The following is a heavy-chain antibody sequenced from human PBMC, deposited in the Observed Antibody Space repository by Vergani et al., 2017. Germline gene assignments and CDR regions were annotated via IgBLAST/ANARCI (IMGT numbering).Heavy chain of an antibody. CDR2: IYPGDSDT. CDR1: GYSFTSYW. V-gene: IGHV5-51*01. D-gene: IGHD6-19*01. CDR3: ARRGLPGQWLVPRDAFDI. J-gene: IGHJ3*02. Sequence: EVQLVQSGAEVKKPGESLKISCKGSGYSFTSYWIGWVRQMPGKGLDWMGIIYPGDSDTRYSPSFQGQVTISADKSISTAYLQWSSLKASDTAMYYCARRGLPGQWLVPRDAFDIWGQGTMVTVSS.